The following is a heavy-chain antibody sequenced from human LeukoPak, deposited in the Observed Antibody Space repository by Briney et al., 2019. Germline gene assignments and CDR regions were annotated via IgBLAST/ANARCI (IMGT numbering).Heavy chain of an antibody. CDR2: FDPEDGET. CDR1: GYTLTELS. J-gene: IGHJ6*03. Sequence: ASVKVSCKVSGYTLTELSMHWVRQAPGKGLEWMGGFDPEDGETIYAQKFQGRVTMTEDTSTDTAYMELSSLRPEDTAVYYCATGPPYYYYMDVWGKGTTVTVSS. V-gene: IGHV1-24*01. CDR3: ATGPPYYYYMDV.